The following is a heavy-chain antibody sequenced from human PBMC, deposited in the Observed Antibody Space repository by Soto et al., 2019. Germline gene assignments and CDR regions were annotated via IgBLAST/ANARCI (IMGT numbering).Heavy chain of an antibody. CDR1: GFTFSSYS. CDR3: ARASYTNYYVAEGWFDP. J-gene: IGHJ5*02. CDR2: ISSSSSTI. D-gene: IGHD3-10*02. V-gene: IGHV3-48*02. Sequence: GGSLRLSCAASGFTFSSYSMNWVRQAPGKGLEWVSYISSSSSTIYYADSVKGRFTISRDNAKNSLYLQMNSLRDEDTAVYYCARASYTNYYVAEGWFDPWGQGTLVTVSS.